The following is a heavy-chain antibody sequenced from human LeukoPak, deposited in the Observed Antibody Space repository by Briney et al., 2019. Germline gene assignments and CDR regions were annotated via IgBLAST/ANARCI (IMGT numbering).Heavy chain of an antibody. Sequence: ASVKVSCKASGYTFTSCGISWVRQAPGQGLEWMGWISAYNGNTNYAQKLQGRVTMTTDTSTSTAYMELRSLRSDDTAVYYCARDSVAAAVTSLDGSYWGQGTLVTVSS. V-gene: IGHV1-18*01. CDR3: ARDSVAAAVTSLDGSY. J-gene: IGHJ4*02. CDR2: ISAYNGNT. D-gene: IGHD6-13*01. CDR1: GYTFTSCG.